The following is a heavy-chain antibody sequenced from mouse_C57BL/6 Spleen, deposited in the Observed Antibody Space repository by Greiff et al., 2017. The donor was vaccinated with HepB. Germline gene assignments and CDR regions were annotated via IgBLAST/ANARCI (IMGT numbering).Heavy chain of an antibody. Sequence: QVQLQQSGPELVKPGASVKISCKASGYAFSSSWMNWVKQRPGKGLEWIGRIYPGDGDTNYNGKFKGKATLTADKSSSTAYMQLSSLTSEDSAVYFCARWDWDSYYAMDYWGQGTSVTVSS. V-gene: IGHV1-82*01. D-gene: IGHD4-1*01. CDR1: GYAFSSSW. CDR2: IYPGDGDT. J-gene: IGHJ4*01. CDR3: ARWDWDSYYAMDY.